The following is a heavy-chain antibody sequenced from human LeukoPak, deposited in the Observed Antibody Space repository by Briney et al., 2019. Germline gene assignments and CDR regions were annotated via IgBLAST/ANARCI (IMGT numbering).Heavy chain of an antibody. CDR3: AKSLFTSAHGSGRAFDI. CDR2: ISFSGSPT. Sequence: PGGSLRLSCAASGFTFSDYYMSWIRQAPGKGLEWVSYISFSGSPTQYADSVKGRFTISRDNAKNSLYLQMNSLRAEDTALYYCAKSLFTSAHGSGRAFDIWGQGTMVTVSS. CDR1: GFTFSDYY. D-gene: IGHD3-10*01. J-gene: IGHJ3*02. V-gene: IGHV3-11*01.